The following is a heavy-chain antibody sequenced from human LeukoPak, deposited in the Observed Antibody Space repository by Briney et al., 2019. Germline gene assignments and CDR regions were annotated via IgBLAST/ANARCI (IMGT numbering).Heavy chain of an antibody. J-gene: IGHJ3*02. D-gene: IGHD3-22*01. Sequence: GGSLRLSCAVSGFTVSSSYMSWVRQAPGKGLEWVSFIYSGGSTLYADSVKGRFTISRDNSKNTVFLQMSSLRAEDTAVYHCARGAYDSSAYWAFDTWGQGTMVTVSS. V-gene: IGHV3-53*01. CDR3: ARGAYDSSAYWAFDT. CDR1: GFTVSSSY. CDR2: IYSGGST.